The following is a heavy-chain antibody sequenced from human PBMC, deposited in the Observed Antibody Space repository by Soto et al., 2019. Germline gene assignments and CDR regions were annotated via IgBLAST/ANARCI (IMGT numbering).Heavy chain of an antibody. V-gene: IGHV3-74*01. D-gene: IGHD4-4*01. CDR1: GFTISTHW. J-gene: IGHJ4*02. CDR2: VDASGTGT. Sequence: GGSLRLSCAVSGFTISTHWMHWVRQGPGEGLVWVSRVDASGTGTSYAESVRGRFTISRDTAKNTVYLQMDNLRPEDTAVYYGGTVFEYWGQGT. CDR3: GTVFEY.